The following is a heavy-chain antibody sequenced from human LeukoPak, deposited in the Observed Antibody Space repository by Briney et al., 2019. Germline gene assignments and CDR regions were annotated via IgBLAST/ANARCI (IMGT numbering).Heavy chain of an antibody. V-gene: IGHV4-4*07. CDR3: ARVRRVGATPFDY. J-gene: IGHJ4*02. CDR2: IYTSGST. Sequence: SETLSLTCTVSGGSISSYYWNWIRQPAGKGLDWIGRIYTSGSTNYNPSLKSRVTISLDTSKNQFSLKLSSVTAADTAVYYCARVRRVGATPFDYWGQGTLVTVSS. CDR1: GGSISSYY. D-gene: IGHD1-26*01.